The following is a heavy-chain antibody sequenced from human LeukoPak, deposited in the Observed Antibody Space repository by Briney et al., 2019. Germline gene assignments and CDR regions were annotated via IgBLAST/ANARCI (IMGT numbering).Heavy chain of an antibody. CDR3: AKFLTGQYDAFDI. J-gene: IGHJ3*02. D-gene: IGHD3-9*01. CDR2: ISSASTYT. Sequence: GGSLRLSCAASGFTFSNFYMSWIRQAPGKGLEWVSFISSASTYTNFADSVKGRFTVSRDNAKNSLFLQMNSLRAEDTAVYYCAKFLTGQYDAFDIWGQGTMVTVSA. CDR1: GFTFSNFY. V-gene: IGHV3-11*03.